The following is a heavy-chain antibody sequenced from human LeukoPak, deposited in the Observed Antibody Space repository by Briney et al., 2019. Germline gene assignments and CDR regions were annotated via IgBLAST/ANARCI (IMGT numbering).Heavy chain of an antibody. Sequence: GSLRLSCAASGFTFSNFLMTWVRQAPGKGPEWVSAISGSGGDTYYADSVKGRFTISRDNSKNTLYLQMNSLRAEDTAVYYCAKKGATTGDFDYWGQGTLVTVSS. CDR1: GFTFSNFL. D-gene: IGHD1-26*01. CDR3: AKKGATTGDFDY. V-gene: IGHV3-23*01. CDR2: ISGSGGDT. J-gene: IGHJ4*02.